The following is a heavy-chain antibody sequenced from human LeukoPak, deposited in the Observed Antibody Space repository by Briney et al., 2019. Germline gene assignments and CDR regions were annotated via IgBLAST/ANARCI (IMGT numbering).Heavy chain of an antibody. CDR3: ARSYYDSSGYVDY. CDR2: IYYSGST. CDR1: GGSISSYY. V-gene: IGHV4-59*08. J-gene: IGHJ4*02. Sequence: PSETLSLTCTVSGGSISSYYWSWIRQPPGKGLEWIGYIYYSGSTNYNPSLKSRVTISVDTSKNQFSLKLSSVTAADTAVYYCARSYYDSSGYVDYWGQGTLVTVSP. D-gene: IGHD3-22*01.